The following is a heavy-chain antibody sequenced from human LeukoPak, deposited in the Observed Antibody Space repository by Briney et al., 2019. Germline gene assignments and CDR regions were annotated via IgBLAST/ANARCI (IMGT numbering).Heavy chain of an antibody. D-gene: IGHD3-22*01. Sequence: GGSLRLSCAASGFTVSSNYMSWVRQAPGKGLEWVSVIYSGGSTYYADSVKGRFTISRDTSKNTLHLQMNSLRAEDTAVYYCAKGGGAYFYEFDYWGQGTVVIASS. J-gene: IGHJ4*02. CDR3: AKGGGAYFYEFDY. CDR2: IYSGGST. V-gene: IGHV3-53*01. CDR1: GFTVSSNY.